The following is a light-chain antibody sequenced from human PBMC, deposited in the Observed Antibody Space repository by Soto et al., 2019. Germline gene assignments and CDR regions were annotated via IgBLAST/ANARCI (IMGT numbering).Light chain of an antibody. Sequence: QSVLTQPASVSGSPGQSITISCTGTSSDVGGYNYVSWYQQHPGKAPKLMIYEVSNRPSGVPDRFSGSKSGNTASLTVSGLQAEDEADYYCSSYGGSSNLVFGGGTKLTVL. CDR3: SSYGGSSNLV. V-gene: IGLV2-8*01. CDR1: SSDVGGYNY. CDR2: EVS. J-gene: IGLJ2*01.